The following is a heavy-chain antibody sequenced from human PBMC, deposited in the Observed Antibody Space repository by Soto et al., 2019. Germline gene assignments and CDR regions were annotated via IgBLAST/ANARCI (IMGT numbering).Heavy chain of an antibody. J-gene: IGHJ6*03. CDR2: IKSKTDGGTT. CDR1: GFTFSNAW. D-gene: IGHD5-12*01. Sequence: EVQLVESGGGLVKPGGSLRLSCAASGFTFSNAWMSWVRQAPGKGLEWVGRIKSKTDGGTTDYAAPVKGRFTISRDDSKNTLYLQMNSLKTEDTAVYYCTTDPPYSGYDSIYYYYYMDVWGKGTTVTVSS. V-gene: IGHV3-15*01. CDR3: TTDPPYSGYDSIYYYYYMDV.